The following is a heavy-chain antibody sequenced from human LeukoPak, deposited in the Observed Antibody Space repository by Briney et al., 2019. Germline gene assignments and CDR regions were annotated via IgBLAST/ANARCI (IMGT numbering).Heavy chain of an antibody. CDR2: ISGSGGST. V-gene: IGHV3-23*01. CDR1: GFTFSSYA. J-gene: IGHJ3*02. D-gene: IGHD4-23*01. Sequence: PGGSLRLSCAASGFTFSSYAMSWVRQAPGKGLKWVSPISGSGGSTYYADSVKGRFTISRDNSKNTLYLQMNSLRAEDTAVYYCAKDVYGGNPGDAFDIWGQGTMVTVSS. CDR3: AKDVYGGNPGDAFDI.